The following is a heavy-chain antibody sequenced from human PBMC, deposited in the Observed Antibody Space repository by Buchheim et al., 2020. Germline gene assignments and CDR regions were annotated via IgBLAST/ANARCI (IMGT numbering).Heavy chain of an antibody. Sequence: EVQLVESGGGLVKPGGSLRLSCAASGFTFSSYSMNWVRQAPGKGLEWVANIKQDGSEKYYVDSVKGRFTISRDNAKNSLYLQMNSLRAEDTAVYYCARAVAGRFLEWLSRASSFDYWGQGTL. V-gene: IGHV3-7*01. CDR2: IKQDGSEK. CDR3: ARAVAGRFLEWLSRASSFDY. D-gene: IGHD3-3*01. J-gene: IGHJ4*02. CDR1: GFTFSSYS.